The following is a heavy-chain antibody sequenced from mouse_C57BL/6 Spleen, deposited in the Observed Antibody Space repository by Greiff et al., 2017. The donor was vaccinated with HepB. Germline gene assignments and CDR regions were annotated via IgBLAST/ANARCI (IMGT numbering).Heavy chain of an antibody. V-gene: IGHV1-82*01. CDR2: IYPGDGDT. CDR3: ARESRYSNYRNFDV. D-gene: IGHD2-5*01. J-gene: IGHJ1*03. CDR1: GYAFSSSW. Sequence: VQLQQSGPELVKPGASVKISCKASGYAFSSSWMNWVKQRPGKGLEWIGRIYPGDGDTNYNGKFKGKATLTADKSSSTAYMQLSSLTSEDSAVYFCARESRYSNYRNFDVWGTGTTVTVSS.